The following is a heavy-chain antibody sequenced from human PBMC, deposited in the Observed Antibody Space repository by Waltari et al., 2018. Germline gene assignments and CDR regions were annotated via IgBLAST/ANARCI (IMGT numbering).Heavy chain of an antibody. CDR2: VYYTGRT. CDR1: GGSIRSGDHY. V-gene: IGHV4-30-4*01. D-gene: IGHD2-15*01. Sequence: QVQLQESGPGLVKSSQTLSLTCTVSGGSIRSGDHYWNWIRQSPGKGLEWIGYVYYTGRTYYNPSLKSRLNISVDTSKSQFTLSLYSVTAADTAVYYCARDRGPGEYYYGMDVWGQGTTVIVSS. CDR3: ARDRGPGEYYYGMDV. J-gene: IGHJ6*02.